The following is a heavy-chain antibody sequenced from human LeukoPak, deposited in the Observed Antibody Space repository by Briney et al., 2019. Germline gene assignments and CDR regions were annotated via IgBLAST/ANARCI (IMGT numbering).Heavy chain of an antibody. Sequence: SETLSLTCTVSGGSISSSSYYWGWIRQPPGKGLEWIGSIYYSGSTYYNPSLKSRVTISVDTSKNQFSLKLSSVTAADTAVYYCARRTYYYDSSGSKNFDYWGQGTLVTVSS. CDR2: IYYSGST. J-gene: IGHJ4*02. CDR1: GGSISSSSYY. CDR3: ARRTYYYDSSGSKNFDY. V-gene: IGHV4-39*01. D-gene: IGHD3-22*01.